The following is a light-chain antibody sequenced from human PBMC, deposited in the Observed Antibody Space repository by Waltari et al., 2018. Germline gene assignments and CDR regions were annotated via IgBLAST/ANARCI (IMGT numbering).Light chain of an antibody. Sequence: DIQMTQSPSSLTASVGDRVTITCRASQSISSYLKWYQQKPGKAPKLLIYAASSLQSGVPSRCSGSGSGTDFPLTISILQPEDFANYYWQQSYSTPLTFGQVTKVEIK. CDR2: AAS. CDR1: QSISSY. V-gene: IGKV1-39*01. CDR3: QQSYSTPLT. J-gene: IGKJ1*01.